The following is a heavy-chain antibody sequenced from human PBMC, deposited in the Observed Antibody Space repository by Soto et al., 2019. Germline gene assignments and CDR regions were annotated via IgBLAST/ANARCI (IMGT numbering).Heavy chain of an antibody. D-gene: IGHD3-9*01. Sequence: SGPTLVNPTETLTLTCTVSGFSLSNARMGVSWIRQPPGKALEWLAHIFSNDEKSYSTSLKSRLTISKDTSKSQVVLTMTNMDPVDTATYYCARIGDILTGYYYFDYWGQGTLVTVSS. CDR3: ARIGDILTGYYYFDY. V-gene: IGHV2-26*01. CDR2: IFSNDEK. J-gene: IGHJ4*02. CDR1: GFSLSNARMG.